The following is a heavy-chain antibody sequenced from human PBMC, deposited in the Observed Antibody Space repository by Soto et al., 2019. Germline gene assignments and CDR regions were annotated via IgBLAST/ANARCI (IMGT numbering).Heavy chain of an antibody. D-gene: IGHD2-21*01. CDR3: ARDPYGGGTKGAFDI. Sequence: ASVKVSCKASGYTFTSYGISWVRQAPGQGLEWMGWISAYNGNTNYAQKLQGRVTMTTDTSTSTAYMELRSLRSDDTAVYYCARDPYGGGTKGAFDIWGQGTMVTVSS. J-gene: IGHJ3*02. CDR1: GYTFTSYG. V-gene: IGHV1-18*01. CDR2: ISAYNGNT.